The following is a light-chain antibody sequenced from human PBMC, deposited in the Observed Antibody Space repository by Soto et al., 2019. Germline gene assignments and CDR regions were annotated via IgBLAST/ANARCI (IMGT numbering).Light chain of an antibody. V-gene: IGLV2-8*01. J-gene: IGLJ1*01. CDR2: GVS. Sequence: QSALTQPPSASGSPGQSVTISCTGTSSDVGAYNYVSWYQQHPGKGPKLMIYGVSKRPSGVPDRFSGSKSGNTASLTVSGLQAEDETDYYCSSYAGSNTYVFGTGTKVTVL. CDR1: SSDVGAYNY. CDR3: SSYAGSNTYV.